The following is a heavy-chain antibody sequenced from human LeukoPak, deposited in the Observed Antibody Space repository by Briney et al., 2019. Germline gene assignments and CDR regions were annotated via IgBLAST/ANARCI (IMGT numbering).Heavy chain of an antibody. CDR2: IYNSGST. CDR1: GGSIRSYY. V-gene: IGHV4-59*01. Sequence: SETLSLTCTVSGGSIRSYYWSWIRQPPGKGLEWIGYIYNSGSTNYNPSLKSRVTISVDTSKNQFSLKLSSVTAADTAVYYCARTQEAGYSSGWYDSYYYYYMDVWGKGTTVTISS. D-gene: IGHD6-19*01. CDR3: ARTQEAGYSSGWYDSYYYYYMDV. J-gene: IGHJ6*03.